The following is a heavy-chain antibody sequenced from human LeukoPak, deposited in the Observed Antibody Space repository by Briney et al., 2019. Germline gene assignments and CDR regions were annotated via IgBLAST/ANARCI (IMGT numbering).Heavy chain of an antibody. CDR3: PRITAYDDS. CDR2: ISYDGSNK. V-gene: IGHV3-30*03. D-gene: IGHD1-20*01. CDR1: GFTFSSYG. Sequence: GGSLRLSCAASGFTFSSYGMHWVRQAPGKGLEWVAVISYDGSNKYYADSVKGRFTTSRDNSKNTLYLQMNSLRAEDTAVYYCPRITAYDDSWGQGTLVTVSS. J-gene: IGHJ5*01.